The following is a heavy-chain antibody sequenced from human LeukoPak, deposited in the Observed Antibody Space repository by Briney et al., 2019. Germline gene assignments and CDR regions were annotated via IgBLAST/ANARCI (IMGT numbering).Heavy chain of an antibody. J-gene: IGHJ5*02. V-gene: IGHV4-59*12. Sequence: SETLSLTCTVSGGSISSYYWSWIRQPPGKGLEWIGYIYYSGSTNYNPSLKSRVTISVDTSKNQFSLKLSSVTAADTAVYYCARRYCSSTSCYTGSTPHWFDPWGQGTLVTVSS. D-gene: IGHD2-2*02. CDR3: ARRYCSSTSCYTGSTPHWFDP. CDR2: IYYSGST. CDR1: GGSISSYY.